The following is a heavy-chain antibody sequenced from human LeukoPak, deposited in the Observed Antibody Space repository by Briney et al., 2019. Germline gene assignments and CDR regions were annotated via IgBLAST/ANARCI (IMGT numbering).Heavy chain of an antibody. CDR2: ISGYKGNT. D-gene: IGHD3-3*01. CDR1: GYTFSSYG. Sequence: ASVKVSCKASGYTFSSYGISWVRQAPGQGLEWMGWISGYKGNTNSAQKLQGRVSMTTDTSTSTAYVELRSLRSDDTAVYYCARDRSPDFWSGDYRDAFDIWGQGTMVTVSS. V-gene: IGHV1-18*01. J-gene: IGHJ3*02. CDR3: ARDRSPDFWSGDYRDAFDI.